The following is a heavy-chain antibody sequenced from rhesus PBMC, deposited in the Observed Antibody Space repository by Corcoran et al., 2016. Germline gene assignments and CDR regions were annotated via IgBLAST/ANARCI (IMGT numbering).Heavy chain of an antibody. V-gene: IGHV5-2*01. CDR1: GYSFTSYW. CDR2: IDPSDSDT. CDR3: AKPIRGYYYGLDS. J-gene: IGHJ6*01. Sequence: EVQLVQSGAEVKRPGESLKISCKTSGYSFTSYWISWVGQMPGKGLEWMAAIDPSDSDTRYSPSFQGQVTISADKSISTAYLQWSSLKASDSATYYCAKPIRGYYYGLDSWGQGVVVTVSS. D-gene: IGHD3-9*01.